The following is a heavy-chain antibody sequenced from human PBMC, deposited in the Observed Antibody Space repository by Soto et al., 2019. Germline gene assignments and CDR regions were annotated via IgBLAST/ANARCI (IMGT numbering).Heavy chain of an antibody. CDR1: GGSISSGGYY. D-gene: IGHD5-18*01. J-gene: IGHJ5*02. CDR2: IYYSGST. CDR3: ARDGGYSYGYR. V-gene: IGHV4-31*03. Sequence: QVQLQESGPGLVKPSQTLSLTCTVSGGSISSGGYYWSWIRQHPGKGLEWIGYIYYSGSTYYNPSLKRXATSPXXTSKNQCSLKLSSVTAADTAVYYCARDGGYSYGYRWGQGTLVTVSS.